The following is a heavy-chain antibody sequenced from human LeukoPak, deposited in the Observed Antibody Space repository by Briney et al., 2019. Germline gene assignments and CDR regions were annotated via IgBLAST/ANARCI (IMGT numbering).Heavy chain of an antibody. CDR2: INHSGST. J-gene: IGHJ4*02. Sequence: SETLSLTCAVYGGSFSGYYWSWIGQPPGKGLEWIGEINHSGSTNYNPSLKSRVTISVDTSKNQFSLKLSSVTAADTAVYYCARPRRGSYTYWGQGTLVTVSS. D-gene: IGHD1-26*01. V-gene: IGHV4-34*01. CDR3: ARPRRGSYTY. CDR1: GGSFSGYY.